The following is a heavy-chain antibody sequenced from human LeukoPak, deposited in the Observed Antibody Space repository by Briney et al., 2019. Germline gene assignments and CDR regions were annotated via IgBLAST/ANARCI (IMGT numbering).Heavy chain of an antibody. J-gene: IGHJ3*02. V-gene: IGHV4-4*02. CDR1: GGSISSSNW. D-gene: IGHD3-9*01. Sequence: SETLSLTCAVSGGSISSSNWWSWVRQPPGKGVEWSGEIYHSGSTNYNPSLKSRVTISVDKSKNQFSLKLSSVTAADTAVYYCARDLYDILTGYYLLRGAFDIWGQGTMVTVSS. CDR2: IYHSGST. CDR3: ARDLYDILTGYYLLRGAFDI.